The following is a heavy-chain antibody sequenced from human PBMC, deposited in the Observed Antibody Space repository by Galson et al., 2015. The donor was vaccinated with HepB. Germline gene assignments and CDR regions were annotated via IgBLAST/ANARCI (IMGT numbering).Heavy chain of an antibody. V-gene: IGHV5-51*01. J-gene: IGHJ3*02. D-gene: IGHD6-19*01. Sequence: QSGAEVKKPGESLKISCKGSGYSFTSYWIGWVRQMPGIGLEWMGIIYPGDSDTRYSPSFQGQVTISADKSISTAYLQWSSLKASDTAMYYCARPIAVAGTRGAFDIWGQGTMVTVSS. CDR2: IYPGDSDT. CDR1: GYSFTSYW. CDR3: ARPIAVAGTRGAFDI.